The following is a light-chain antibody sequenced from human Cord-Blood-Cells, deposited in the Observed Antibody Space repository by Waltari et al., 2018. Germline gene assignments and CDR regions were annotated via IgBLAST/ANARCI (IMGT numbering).Light chain of an antibody. CDR1: SSDVGGYHY. Sequence: QYALTQPASVSGSPGQSITISCTGTSSDVGGYHYVLCYQQHTGKAPKLLLYDVSNRPSGVSNRFSGSKSGNTASLTISGLQAEDEADYYCSSYTSSSTWVFGGGTKLTVL. CDR3: SSYTSSSTWV. J-gene: IGLJ3*02. CDR2: DVS. V-gene: IGLV2-14*01.